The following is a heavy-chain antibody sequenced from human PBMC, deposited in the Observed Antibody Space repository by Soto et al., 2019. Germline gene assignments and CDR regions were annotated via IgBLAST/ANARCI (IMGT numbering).Heavy chain of an antibody. V-gene: IGHV3-21*01. CDR1: GITFSSYS. D-gene: IGHD4-17*01. J-gene: IGHJ4*02. CDR2: IGSSNNYI. CDR3: ARLNYGDYGTFDS. Sequence: EVQLVESGGGLVKPGGSLRLSCGASGITFSSYSMNWIRQAPGKGLEWVSSIGSSNNYIYYADSVKGRFTISRDNTKNSLYLQMNSLRAEDTAVYYCARLNYGDYGTFDSWGQGTLVTVSS.